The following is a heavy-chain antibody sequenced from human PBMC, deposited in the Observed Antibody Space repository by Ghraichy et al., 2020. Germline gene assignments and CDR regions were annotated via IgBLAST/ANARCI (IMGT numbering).Heavy chain of an antibody. CDR3: ARVAGSSWWYYFDY. CDR2: IYYSGST. D-gene: IGHD6-13*01. Sequence: SETLSLTCTVSGGSISSYYWSWIRQPPGKGLEWIGYIYYSGSTNYNPSLKSRVTISVDTSKNQFSLKLSSVTAADTAVYYCARVAGSSWWYYFDYWGQGTLVTISS. V-gene: IGHV4-59*01. J-gene: IGHJ4*02. CDR1: GGSISSYY.